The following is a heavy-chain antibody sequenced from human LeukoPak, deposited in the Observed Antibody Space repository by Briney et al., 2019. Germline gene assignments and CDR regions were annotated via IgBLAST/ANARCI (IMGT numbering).Heavy chain of an antibody. CDR2: ISYGGSNK. V-gene: IGHV3-30*03. CDR3: AGLPYYDILTGYTPFDY. D-gene: IGHD3-9*01. CDR1: GFTFSSYD. Sequence: PGGSLRLSCAASGFTFSSYDMHWVRQAPGKGLEWVAVISYGGSNKYYVDSVKGRFTISRDNSKNTLYLQMNSLRAEDTAVYYCAGLPYYDILTGYTPFDYWGQGTLVTVSS. J-gene: IGHJ4*02.